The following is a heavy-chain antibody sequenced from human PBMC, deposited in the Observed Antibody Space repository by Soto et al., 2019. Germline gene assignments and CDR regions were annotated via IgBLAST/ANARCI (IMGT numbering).Heavy chain of an antibody. V-gene: IGHV1-69*02. CDR1: GGTFTSFT. CDR3: AAVVGTSAFVGYLEY. Sequence: QVLLVQYGTEVKKPGSSVKVSCKASGGTFTSFTLNWVRQAPGQGPEWMGRIIPALGIEDYAPKFQGKVTMTADTSTSTAHMEMSSLRSDDTAVYYCAAVVGTSAFVGYLEYWGQGTLVTVSS. CDR2: IIPALGIE. J-gene: IGHJ4*02. D-gene: IGHD6-19*01.